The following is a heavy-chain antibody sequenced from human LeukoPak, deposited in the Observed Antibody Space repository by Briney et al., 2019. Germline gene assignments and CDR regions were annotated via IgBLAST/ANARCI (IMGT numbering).Heavy chain of an antibody. CDR3: ARDRLHYGEYEKTLDY. Sequence: GGSLRLSCAASGFTFSSYSMNWVRQAPGKGLEWVSSISSSSSYIYYADSVKGRFTISRDNAKSSLYLQMNSLRADDTAVYYCARDRLHYGEYEKTLDYWGQGTLVTVSS. CDR2: ISSSSSYI. J-gene: IGHJ4*02. V-gene: IGHV3-21*01. CDR1: GFTFSSYS. D-gene: IGHD4-17*01.